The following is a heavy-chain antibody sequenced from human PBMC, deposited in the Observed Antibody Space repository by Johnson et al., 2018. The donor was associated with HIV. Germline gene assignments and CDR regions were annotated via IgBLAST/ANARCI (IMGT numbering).Heavy chain of an antibody. V-gene: IGHV3-66*01. CDR2: IYSGGST. Sequence: VQLVESGGGVVQPGRSLRLSCVVSGFTVSSNYMSWVRQAPGKGLDWVSVIYSGGSTYYADSLKDRFTISRDNSKNTLYLQMNSLRAEDTAVYYCAKDLIELQGAFDIWGQGTMVTVSS. J-gene: IGHJ3*02. CDR3: AKDLIELQGAFDI. D-gene: IGHD1-26*01. CDR1: GFTVSSNY.